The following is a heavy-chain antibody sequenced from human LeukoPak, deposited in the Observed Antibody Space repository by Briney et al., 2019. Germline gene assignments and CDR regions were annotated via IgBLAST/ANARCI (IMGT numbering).Heavy chain of an antibody. Sequence: SETLSLTCAVYGGPFSAYYWSWIRQSPGKGLEWIGEINHSGSTNYNPSLESRVTISVDTSKNQVSLNLTSVTAADSAVYYCARGQVVRDYWGQGTLVTVSS. V-gene: IGHV4-34*01. J-gene: IGHJ4*02. D-gene: IGHD2-15*01. CDR2: INHSGST. CDR1: GGPFSAYY. CDR3: ARGQVVRDY.